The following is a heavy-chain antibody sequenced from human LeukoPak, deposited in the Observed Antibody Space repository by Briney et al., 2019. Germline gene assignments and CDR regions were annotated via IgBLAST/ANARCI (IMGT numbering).Heavy chain of an antibody. CDR2: INHSGST. J-gene: IGHJ5*02. Sequence: SGTLSLTCAVYGGSFSGYYWSWIRQPPGKGLEWIGEINHSGSTNYNPSLKSRVTISVDTSKNQFSLKLSSVTAADTAVYYCARGPPYCSGGSCYPNWFDPWGQGTLVTVSS. CDR1: GGSFSGYY. D-gene: IGHD2-15*01. V-gene: IGHV4-34*01. CDR3: ARGPPYCSGGSCYPNWFDP.